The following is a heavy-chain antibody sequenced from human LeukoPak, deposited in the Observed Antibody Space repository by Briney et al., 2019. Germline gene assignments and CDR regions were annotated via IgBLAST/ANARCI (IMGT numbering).Heavy chain of an antibody. Sequence: GGSLRLSCVASGFRFSSHWMSWVRHTPGKGLEWVANINQDGSTKYYRDFAKGRFTISRDNAQNSLYLQINSLRAEDTAVYYCAREKGIMIRKMAFEMWGQGTMVTVSS. CDR2: INQDGSTK. D-gene: IGHD3-16*01. V-gene: IGHV3-7*01. J-gene: IGHJ3*02. CDR3: AREKGIMIRKMAFEM. CDR1: GFRFSSHW.